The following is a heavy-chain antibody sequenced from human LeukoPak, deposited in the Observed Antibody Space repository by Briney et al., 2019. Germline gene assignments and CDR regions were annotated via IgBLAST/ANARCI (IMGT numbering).Heavy chain of an antibody. D-gene: IGHD5-18*01. Sequence: GGSLRLSCAASGFTFSNSWMTWVRQAPGKGLEWVATIKDDGSDKYYVDSVKGRFIISRDNAKNSLHLQMSSLRVEDTAVYYCTSLGYTDWGQGTLVTVSS. CDR1: GFTFSNSW. CDR3: TSLGYTD. J-gene: IGHJ4*02. CDR2: IKDDGSDK. V-gene: IGHV3-7*02.